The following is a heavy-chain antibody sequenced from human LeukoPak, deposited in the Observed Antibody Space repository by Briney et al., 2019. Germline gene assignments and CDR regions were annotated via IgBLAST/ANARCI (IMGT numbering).Heavy chain of an antibody. CDR1: GYTFTSYG. D-gene: IGHD3-10*01. Sequence: ASVKVSCKASGYTFTSYGISWVRQAPGQGLEWMGWISAYNGNTNYAQKLQGRVTVTTDTSTSTAYMELRSLRSDDTAVYYCARDPTLGYYYGSGPTSYDIWGQGTMVTVSS. V-gene: IGHV1-18*01. CDR3: ARDPTLGYYYGSGPTSYDI. J-gene: IGHJ3*02. CDR2: ISAYNGNT.